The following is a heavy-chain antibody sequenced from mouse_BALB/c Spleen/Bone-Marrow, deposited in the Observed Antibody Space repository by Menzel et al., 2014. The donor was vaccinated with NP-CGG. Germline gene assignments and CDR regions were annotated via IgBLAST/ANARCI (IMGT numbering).Heavy chain of an antibody. V-gene: IGHV5-6*02. CDR2: ISSGGSHT. Sequence: EVNVVDSGGDLVKPGGSLKLSCAASGFTFSSYGMSWVRQTPDKSLEWVATISSGGSHTYYPDSVKGRFTISRDNAKNTLYLQMSSLKSEDTAIYYCARRGFDNSYWYFGVWGAGTTVTVSS. J-gene: IGHJ1*01. CDR1: GFTFSSYG. CDR3: ARRGFDNSYWYFGV.